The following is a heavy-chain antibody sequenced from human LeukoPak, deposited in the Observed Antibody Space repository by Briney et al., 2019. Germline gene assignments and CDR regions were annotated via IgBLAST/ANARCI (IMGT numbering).Heavy chain of an antibody. CDR3: AREGQGYGGYNDLGY. CDR2: INAGNGNT. V-gene: IGHV1-3*01. J-gene: IGHJ4*02. Sequence: ASVKVSCKASGYTFTSYAMHWVRQAPGQRLEWMGWINAGNGNTKYSQKFQGRVTITRDTSASTAYMELSSLRSEDTAVYYCAREGQGYGGYNDLGYWGQGTLVTVSS. CDR1: GYTFTSYA. D-gene: IGHD4-17*01.